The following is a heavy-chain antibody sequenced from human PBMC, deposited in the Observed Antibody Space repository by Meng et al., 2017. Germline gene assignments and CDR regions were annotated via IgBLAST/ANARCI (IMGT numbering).Heavy chain of an antibody. J-gene: IGHJ2*01. D-gene: IGHD4-17*01. CDR2: IYYSGST. V-gene: IGHV4-31*03. CDR1: GGSVSSGGYY. CDR3: ARNNYGDYKNWYFDL. Sequence: LRPSCTVSGGSVSSGGYYWSWIRQHPGKGREWIGYIYYSGSTYYNPSLKSRVTISVDTSKNQFSLKLSSVTAADTAVYYCARNNYGDYKNWYFDLWGHGTLVTVSS.